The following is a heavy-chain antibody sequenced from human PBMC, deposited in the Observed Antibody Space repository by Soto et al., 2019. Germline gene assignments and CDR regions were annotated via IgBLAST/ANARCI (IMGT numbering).Heavy chain of an antibody. CDR2: IYYSGST. V-gene: IGHV4-31*03. Sequence: PLALTCTGSGGSIIGGGYYWSWILQHPGNGLEWIGYIYYSGSTYYNPSLKSRVTISVDTSKNQFSLKLSSVTAADTAVYYCARQKYCTNGVCYRGDFDYWGQGNLVTVSS. CDR3: ARQKYCTNGVCYRGDFDY. CDR1: GGSIIGGGYY. J-gene: IGHJ4*02. D-gene: IGHD2-8*01.